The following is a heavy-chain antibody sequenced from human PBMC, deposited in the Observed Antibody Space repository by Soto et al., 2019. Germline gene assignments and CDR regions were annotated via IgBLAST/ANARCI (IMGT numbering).Heavy chain of an antibody. CDR1: GFTFSSYS. J-gene: IGHJ6*02. Sequence: PGGSLRLSCAASGFTFSSYSMNLVRQAPGKGLEWVSYISSSSSTIYYSTSLKTRLTISKDTSKNQVVLTMTNMDPVDTATYYCARAAMDGYGMDVWGQGTTVTVSS. CDR2: ISSSSSTI. V-gene: IGHV3-48*04. CDR3: ARAAMDGYGMDV.